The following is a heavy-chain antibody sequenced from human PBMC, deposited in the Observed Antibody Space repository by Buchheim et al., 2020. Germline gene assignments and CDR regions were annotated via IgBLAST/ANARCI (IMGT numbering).Heavy chain of an antibody. D-gene: IGHD3-22*01. CDR2: IYYSGST. Sequence: QVQLQESGPGLVKPSQTLSLTCTVSGGSISSGDYYWSWIRQPPGKGLEWIGYIYYSGSTYYNPSLKSRVTISLDTSTTHFSLKLSSVTAADTAVYYCARLILGDSSGYYYYYYGMDVWGQGTT. CDR1: GGSISSGDYY. J-gene: IGHJ6*02. V-gene: IGHV4-30-4*01. CDR3: ARLILGDSSGYYYYYYGMDV.